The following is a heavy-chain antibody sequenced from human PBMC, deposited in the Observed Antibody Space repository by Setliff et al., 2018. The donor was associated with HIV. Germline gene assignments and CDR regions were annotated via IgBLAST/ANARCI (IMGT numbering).Heavy chain of an antibody. D-gene: IGHD3-9*01. CDR1: GGSISSSSYY. Sequence: PSETLSLTCTVSGGSISSSSYYWGWIRQPPGKGLEWIGSIYYSGSTYYNPSLKSRVTISVDTSKNQFSLKLSSVTAADTAVYYCARGSILTGYAYDYWGQGTLVTVSS. CDR3: ARGSILTGYAYDY. J-gene: IGHJ4*02. CDR2: IYYSGST. V-gene: IGHV4-39*01.